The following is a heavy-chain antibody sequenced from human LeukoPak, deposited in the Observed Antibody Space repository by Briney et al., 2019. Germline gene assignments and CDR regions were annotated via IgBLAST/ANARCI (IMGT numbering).Heavy chain of an antibody. CDR2: IIPIFGTA. J-gene: IGHJ4*02. CDR1: GGTFSSYA. Sequence: ASVKVSCKASGGTFSSYAISWVRQAPGQGLEWMGGIIPIFGTANYAQKFQGRVTITADESTSTAYMELSSLRSEDTAVYYCAREEYSSSSSGGLYYFDYWGQGTLVTVSS. V-gene: IGHV1-69*13. CDR3: AREEYSSSSSGGLYYFDY. D-gene: IGHD6-6*01.